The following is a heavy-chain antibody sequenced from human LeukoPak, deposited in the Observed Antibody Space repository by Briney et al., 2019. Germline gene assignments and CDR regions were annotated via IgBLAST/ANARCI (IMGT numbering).Heavy chain of an antibody. V-gene: IGHV3-23*01. CDR1: GFTLSSYA. D-gene: IGHD2-2*02. CDR2: ISDSGNT. CDR3: AKGDQPLLYGGAFDS. J-gene: IGHJ4*02. Sequence: GGSLRLSCAASGFTLSSYAMSWVRQAPGKGLEWVSAISDSGNTYHADSVKGRFTISRDSSKNTLFLQMNRLRPEDAAVYYCAKGDQPLLYGGAFDSWGQGTLVTVSS.